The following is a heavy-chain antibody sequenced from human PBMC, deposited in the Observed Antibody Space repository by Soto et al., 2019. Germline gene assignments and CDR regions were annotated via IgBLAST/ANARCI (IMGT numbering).Heavy chain of an antibody. CDR2: IYYSGST. CDR3: ARDYYGDYYFDS. D-gene: IGHD4-17*01. Sequence: SETLSLTCTVSGGSISSNNYYWGWIRQPPGKGLEWIGSIYYSGSTYYNPSLKSRVTISADTSKNQFSLNLNSVTAADTAVYHCARDYYGDYYFDSWGQGILVTVSS. CDR1: GGSISSNNYY. V-gene: IGHV4-39*07. J-gene: IGHJ4*02.